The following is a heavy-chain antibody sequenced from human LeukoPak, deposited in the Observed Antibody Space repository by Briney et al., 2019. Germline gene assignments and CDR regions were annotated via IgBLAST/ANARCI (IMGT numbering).Heavy chain of an antibody. J-gene: IGHJ3*02. CDR2: INPNSGGT. D-gene: IGHD3-22*01. CDR3: ASDYDSSGYYYDAAFDI. Sequence: ASVKVSCKASGYTFTSYYMHWVRQAPGQGLEWMGWINPNSGGTNYAQKFQGRVTMTRDTSISTAYMELSRLRSDDTAVYYCASDYDSSGYYYDAAFDIWGQGTMVTVSS. V-gene: IGHV1-2*02. CDR1: GYTFTSYY.